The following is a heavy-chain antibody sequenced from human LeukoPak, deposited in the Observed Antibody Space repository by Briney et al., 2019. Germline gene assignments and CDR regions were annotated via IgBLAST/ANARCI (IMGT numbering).Heavy chain of an antibody. Sequence: GGSLRLSCAASGFTFTSYIMNWVRQAPGKGLEWVSSISSSSSYIYYADSVKGRFTISRDNAKNSLYLQMNSLRAEDTAVYYCARGYSSGWLEGTSFDYWGQGTLVTVSS. V-gene: IGHV3-21*01. J-gene: IGHJ4*02. CDR2: ISSSSSYI. CDR1: GFTFTSYI. D-gene: IGHD6-19*01. CDR3: ARGYSSGWLEGTSFDY.